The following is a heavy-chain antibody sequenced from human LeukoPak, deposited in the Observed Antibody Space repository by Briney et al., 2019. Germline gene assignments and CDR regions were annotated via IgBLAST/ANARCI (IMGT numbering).Heavy chain of an antibody. J-gene: IGHJ4*02. CDR3: ARARGYSVWFDY. CDR2: IYYSGST. Sequence: SETLSLTCTVSGGSISSHYWSWIRQPPGKGLEWIGYIYYSGSTNYNPSLKSRVTISVDTSKNQFSLKLSSVTAADTAVYYCARARGYSVWFDYWGQGTLVTVSS. V-gene: IGHV4-59*11. CDR1: GGSISSHY. D-gene: IGHD5/OR15-5a*01.